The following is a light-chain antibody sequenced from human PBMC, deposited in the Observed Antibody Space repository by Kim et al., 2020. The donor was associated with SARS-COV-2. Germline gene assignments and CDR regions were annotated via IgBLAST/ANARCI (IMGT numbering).Light chain of an antibody. V-gene: IGKV2-28*01. Sequence: DIVMTQSPLSLPVTPGEPASISCRSSRSLLHSNGHTYLDWYMQKPGQSPQLLIYLAFSRASGVPDRFSASGSGTDFTLKISRVEAEDVGVYYCMQGLRTPWTFGQGTKVDIK. CDR3: MQGLRTPWT. CDR1: RSLLHSNGHTY. CDR2: LAF. J-gene: IGKJ1*01.